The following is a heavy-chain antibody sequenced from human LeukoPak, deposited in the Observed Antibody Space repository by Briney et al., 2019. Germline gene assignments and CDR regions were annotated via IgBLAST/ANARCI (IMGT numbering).Heavy chain of an antibody. J-gene: IGHJ5*01. CDR3: ARVSGSIVARLAWFDS. CDR1: GYIFTKYG. D-gene: IGHD6-6*01. Sequence: ASAKVSCKASGYIFTKYGFTWVRQAPGQGLEWMGWISAYDGYTNHAQKFQGRVTMTTDSSTTTAYMELRSLRSDDTAVYYCARVSGSIVARLAWFDSWGQGTLVTVSS. CDR2: ISAYDGYT. V-gene: IGHV1-18*01.